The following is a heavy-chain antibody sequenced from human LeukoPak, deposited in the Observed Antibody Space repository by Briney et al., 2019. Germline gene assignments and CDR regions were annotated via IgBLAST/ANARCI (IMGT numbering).Heavy chain of an antibody. CDR1: GYTFTGYY. CDR2: INPNSGGT. Sequence: ASVKVSCKASGYTFTGYYMHWVRQAPGQGLEWMGWINPNSGGTNYAQKFQGRVTMTRDTSISTAYMELSRLRSDDSAVYYCARHSPQDNYCGSGSYDYWGQGTLVTVSS. D-gene: IGHD3-10*01. J-gene: IGHJ4*02. CDR3: ARHSPQDNYCGSGSYDY. V-gene: IGHV1-2*02.